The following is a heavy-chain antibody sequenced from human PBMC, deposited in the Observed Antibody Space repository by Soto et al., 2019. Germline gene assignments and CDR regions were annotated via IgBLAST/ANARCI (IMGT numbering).Heavy chain of an antibody. J-gene: IGHJ6*02. CDR3: ARDKGYSGSGNQYYFYYGMDV. D-gene: IGHD3-10*01. CDR1: GFVFSSYG. CDR2: IWYDGSNK. V-gene: IGHV3-33*01. Sequence: GGSLRLSCETSGFVFSSYGMHWVRQAPGKGLEWVAVIWYDGSNKYHADSVLGRFTISRDNSKNTLYLQMNSLRDEDTAVYYCARDKGYSGSGNQYYFYYGMDVWGQGSTVTVSS.